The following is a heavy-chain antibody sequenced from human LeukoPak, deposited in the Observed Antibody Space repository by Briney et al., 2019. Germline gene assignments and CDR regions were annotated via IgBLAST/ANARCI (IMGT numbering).Heavy chain of an antibody. V-gene: IGHV1-69*04. Sequence: SVKVSCKASGGSFSSYVITWVRQAPGQGLEWMGRIIPVLGVSNFAQKFEGRVTITADKSTNKAHMELRRLESGDTAAYYCTREGVYAPDPSSYHRDAFDIWGQGTVVIVSS. CDR1: GGSFSSYV. D-gene: IGHD3-16*02. J-gene: IGHJ3*02. CDR2: IIPVLGVS. CDR3: TREGVYAPDPSSYHRDAFDI.